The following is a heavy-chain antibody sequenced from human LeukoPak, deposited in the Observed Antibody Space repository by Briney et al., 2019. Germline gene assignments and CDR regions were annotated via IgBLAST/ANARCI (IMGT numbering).Heavy chain of an antibody. CDR2: INPNSGGT. V-gene: IGHV1-2*04. CDR1: GYTFTGYY. D-gene: IGHD3-10*01. CDR3: ARVPGSGRETPYYFDY. J-gene: IGHJ4*02. Sequence: ASVKVSCKASGYTFTGYYMHWVRQAPGQGLEWMGWINPNSGGTNYTQKFQGWVTMTRDTSISTAYMELSRLRSDDTAVYYCARVPGSGRETPYYFDYWGQGTLVTVSS.